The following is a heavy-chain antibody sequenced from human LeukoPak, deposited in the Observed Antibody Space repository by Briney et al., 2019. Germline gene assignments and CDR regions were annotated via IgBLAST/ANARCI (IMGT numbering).Heavy chain of an antibody. D-gene: IGHD3-16*01. CDR3: ARYYDPPVGDAFDL. V-gene: IGHV3-48*03. CDR1: GFTFSSYE. J-gene: IGHJ3*01. Sequence: PGGSLRLSCAASGFTFSSYEMNWVRQAPGKGLEWVSYISSSGSTIYYADFVKGRFTISRDNAKNSLYLQMNSLRAGDTAVYYCARYYDPPVGDAFDLWGQGTMVTVSS. CDR2: ISSSGSTI.